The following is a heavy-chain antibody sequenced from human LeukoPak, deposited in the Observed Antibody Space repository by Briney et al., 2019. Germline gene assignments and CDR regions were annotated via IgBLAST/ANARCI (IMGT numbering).Heavy chain of an antibody. CDR2: IYSGGST. V-gene: IGHV3-53*01. D-gene: IGHD3-3*01. J-gene: IGHJ4*02. Sequence: GGSLRLSCAASGFNVNIYYMTWVRQPPGKGLEWVSVIYSGGSTYYADSVKGRFTISRDNTMNSLYLQMSSLRAEDTAVYYCATDRGWRTSGYYLYYFEYWGQGTLVTYSS. CDR3: ATDRGWRTSGYYLYYFEY. CDR1: GFNVNIYY.